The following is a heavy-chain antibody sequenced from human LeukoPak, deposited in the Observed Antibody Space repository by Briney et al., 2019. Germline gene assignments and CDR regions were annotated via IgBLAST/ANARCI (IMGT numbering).Heavy chain of an antibody. Sequence: PAGSLTLSCAASGFTFSNYYMSWIRQAPGKGLEWVAYISSSGSTIYYADSVKGRFTISRDNARSSLYLQMNSLRAEDTAVYYCARFTLVRGVIGSYYFDYWGQGTLVTVSS. D-gene: IGHD3-10*01. CDR2: ISSSGSTI. CDR3: ARFTLVRGVIGSYYFDY. CDR1: GFTFSNYY. J-gene: IGHJ4*02. V-gene: IGHV3-11*01.